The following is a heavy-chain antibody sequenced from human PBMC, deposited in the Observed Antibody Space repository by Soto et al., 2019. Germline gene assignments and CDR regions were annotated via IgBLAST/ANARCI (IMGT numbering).Heavy chain of an antibody. J-gene: IGHJ6*02. CDR2: IIPIFGTA. V-gene: IGHV1-69*13. D-gene: IGHD5-12*01. Sequence: ASVKVSCKASGGTFSSYAISWVRQAPGQGLEWMGGIIPIFGTANYAQKYQGRVTITADESTSTAYMELSSLRSEDTAVYYFARDKSRRDGYNSHYYYYGMDVWGQGTTVTVSS. CDR3: ARDKSRRDGYNSHYYYYGMDV. CDR1: GGTFSSYA.